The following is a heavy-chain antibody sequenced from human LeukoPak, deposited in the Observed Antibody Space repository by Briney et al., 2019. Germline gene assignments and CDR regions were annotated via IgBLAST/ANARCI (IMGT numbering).Heavy chain of an antibody. CDR2: IYSSGST. CDR3: AKSGGYGLIDY. D-gene: IGHD1-26*01. Sequence: SETLSLTCTVSGYSISNGHYWGWIRQPPGKGLEWIGSIYSSGSTYYNASLQSRVTISIETSKNQISLRLNSVTAADTAMYYCAKSGGYGLIDYWGQGTLVTVSS. J-gene: IGHJ4*02. CDR1: GYSISNGHY. V-gene: IGHV4-38-2*02.